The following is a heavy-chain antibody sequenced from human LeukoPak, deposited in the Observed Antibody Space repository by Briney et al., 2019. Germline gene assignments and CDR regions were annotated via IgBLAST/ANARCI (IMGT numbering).Heavy chain of an antibody. D-gene: IGHD6-19*01. CDR3: ALQIAVAGYDAYDI. Sequence: GESVKISCKASGYKSTNYWIAWVRQMPGKGLEWMGIVYLDDSATKYSPSFEGQVTISADKSISPTFLQWSSLKAADTAMYYCALQIAVAGYDAYDIWGQGTMVTVSS. CDR2: VYLDDSAT. V-gene: IGHV5-51*01. CDR1: GYKSTNYW. J-gene: IGHJ3*02.